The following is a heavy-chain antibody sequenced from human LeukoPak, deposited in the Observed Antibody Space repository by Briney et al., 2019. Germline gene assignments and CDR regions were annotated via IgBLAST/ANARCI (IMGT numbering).Heavy chain of an antibody. D-gene: IGHD2-15*01. Sequence: GGSLRLSRAASGFTFSSYGMHWVRQAPGKGLEWVAVISYDGSNKYYADSVKGRFTISRDNSKNTLYLQMNSLRAEDTAVYYCAKDRTPFCGGGSFFFNSGGREPLVTVPS. CDR3: AKDRTPFCGGGSFFFNS. CDR2: ISYDGSNK. V-gene: IGHV3-30*18. J-gene: IGHJ4*02. CDR1: GFTFSSYG.